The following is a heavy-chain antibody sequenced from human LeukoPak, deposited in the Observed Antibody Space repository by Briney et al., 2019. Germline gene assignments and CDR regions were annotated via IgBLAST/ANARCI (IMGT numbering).Heavy chain of an antibody. CDR3: ARLRVDTAMGIDY. J-gene: IGHJ4*02. CDR2: IYYSGST. Sequence: SETLSLTCTVSGGSISSYYWSWIRQPPGKGLEWIGYIYYSGSTNYNPSPKSRVTISVDTSKNQFSLKLSSVTAADTAVYYCARLRVDTAMGIDYWGQGTLSPSPQ. D-gene: IGHD5-18*01. V-gene: IGHV4-59*08. CDR1: GGSISSYY.